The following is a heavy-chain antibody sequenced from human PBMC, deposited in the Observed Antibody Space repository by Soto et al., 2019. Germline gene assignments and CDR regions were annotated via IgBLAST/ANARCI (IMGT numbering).Heavy chain of an antibody. Sequence: PSETLSLTCAVSGGSISSGGYSWSWIRQPPGKGLEWIGYIYHSGSTYYNPSLKSRATISVDRSKNQFSLKLSSVTAADTAVYYCARVVYYDSSGYYYYFDYWGQGTLVTVSS. J-gene: IGHJ4*02. CDR1: GGSISSGGYS. CDR3: ARVVYYDSSGYYYYFDY. V-gene: IGHV4-30-2*01. CDR2: IYHSGST. D-gene: IGHD3-22*01.